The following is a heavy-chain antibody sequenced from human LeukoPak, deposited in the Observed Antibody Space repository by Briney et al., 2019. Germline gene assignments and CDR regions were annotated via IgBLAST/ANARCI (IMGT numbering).Heavy chain of an antibody. CDR1: GFTFSSYW. CDR2: INSDGSSI. D-gene: IGHD1-26*01. Sequence: GGSLRLSCAASGFTFSSYWMHWVRQAPGKGLVWVSRINSDGSSISYADSVKGRFTISRDNAKNSLYLQMNSLRVEDTAVYYCARDGLLRGRAKGAFDIWGQGTMVTVSS. CDR3: ARDGLLRGRAKGAFDI. J-gene: IGHJ3*02. V-gene: IGHV3-74*01.